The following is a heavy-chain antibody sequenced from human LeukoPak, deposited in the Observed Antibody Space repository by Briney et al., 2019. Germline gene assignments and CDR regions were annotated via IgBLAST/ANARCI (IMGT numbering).Heavy chain of an antibody. J-gene: IGHJ3*02. CDR1: GFIFRNTW. Sequence: PGGSLRLSCAASGFIFRNTWMTWVRQAPWKGLEWVGRIRSNIDGGTTDYAAPVKGKFTISRDDSKNTLYLQMNSLQTEDTAVYYCATDLRWELQNDMWGQGTMVTVSS. V-gene: IGHV3-15*01. D-gene: IGHD1-26*01. CDR3: ATDLRWELQNDM. CDR2: IRSNIDGGTT.